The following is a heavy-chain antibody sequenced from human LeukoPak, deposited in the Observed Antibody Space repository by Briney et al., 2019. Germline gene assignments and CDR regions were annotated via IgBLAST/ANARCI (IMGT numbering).Heavy chain of an antibody. CDR1: GYTFTSYG. V-gene: IGHV1-18*01. J-gene: IGHJ6*03. CDR3: ARDPRDIVVVPAYSDYYYMDV. D-gene: IGHD2-2*01. Sequence: GASVKVSCKASGYTFTSYGISWVRQAPGQGLEWMGWISAYNGNTNYAQKLQGRVTMATDTSTSTAYMELRSLRSDDTAVYYCARDPRDIVVVPAYSDYYYMDVWGKGTTVTVSS. CDR2: ISAYNGNT.